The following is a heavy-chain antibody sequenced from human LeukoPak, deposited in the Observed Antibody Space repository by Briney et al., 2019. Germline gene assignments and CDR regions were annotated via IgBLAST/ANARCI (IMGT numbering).Heavy chain of an antibody. D-gene: IGHD2-8*02. J-gene: IGHJ5*02. CDR3: AREGALHDTGDHYLSWFDP. CDR1: GYTFSSYG. Sequence: PGASVKLSCKTSGYTFSSYGIAWVRQAPGQGLEWMGWISAYNGKANYALNLQGRVTMTTDTSTSTGYMELRSLRSDDTAVYYCAREGALHDTGDHYLSWFDPWGQGTLVTVSS. V-gene: IGHV1-18*01. CDR2: ISAYNGKA.